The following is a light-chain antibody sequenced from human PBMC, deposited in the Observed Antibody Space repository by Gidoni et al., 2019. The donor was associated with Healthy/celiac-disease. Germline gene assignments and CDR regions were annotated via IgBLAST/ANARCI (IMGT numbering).Light chain of an antibody. CDR1: QSISSY. CDR3: QQSYSTHTT. CDR2: AAS. J-gene: IGKJ3*01. V-gene: IGKV1-39*01. Sequence: DIQMTQSPSSLSASVGDRVTITCRASQSISSYLNWYQQKPGKAPKLLIYAASSLQSGVPSRLSGSGSGTDFTLTISSLQPEDFATYYCQQSYSTHTTFGPGTKVDIK.